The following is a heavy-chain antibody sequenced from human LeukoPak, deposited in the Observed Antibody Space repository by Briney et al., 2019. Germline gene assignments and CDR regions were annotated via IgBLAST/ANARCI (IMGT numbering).Heavy chain of an antibody. J-gene: IGHJ4*02. D-gene: IGHD6-19*01. CDR1: GGSIGSYY. CDR3: ARGNPYSSGWSFDS. CDR2: IYATGSS. Sequence: PSETLSLTCTVSGGSIGSYYWNWIRQSAGGGLEWIGRIYATGSSNYNSSLQSRVTMSVDTSKNQFSLKVNSVTATDTATYYCARGNPYSSGWSFDSWGQGTQVTVSS. V-gene: IGHV4-4*07.